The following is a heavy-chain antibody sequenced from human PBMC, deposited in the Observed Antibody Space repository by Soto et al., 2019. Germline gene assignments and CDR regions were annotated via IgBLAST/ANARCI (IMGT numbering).Heavy chain of an antibody. D-gene: IGHD2-2*01. CDR3: ARDLANIVVVPAASYYYYGMDV. CDR2: ISAYNGNT. V-gene: IGHV1-18*04. Sequence: ASVKVSCKVSGYTFTSYGISWVRQAPGQGLEWMGWISAYNGNTNYAQKLQGRVTMTTDTSTSTAYMELRSLRSDDTDVYYCARDLANIVVVPAASYYYYGMDVWGKGTTVTVS. CDR1: GYTFTSYG. J-gene: IGHJ6*04.